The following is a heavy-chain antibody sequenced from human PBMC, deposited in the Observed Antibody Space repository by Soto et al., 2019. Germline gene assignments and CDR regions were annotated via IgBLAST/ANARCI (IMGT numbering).Heavy chain of an antibody. V-gene: IGHV5-51*01. Sequence: EVQLVQSGTEVKQPGESLKISCKASGYIIKNYWIGWVRQMPGQGLEWMGIIYPDDSDTRYSLSFQGQVTISVDKSISTAYVQWSSLKASDSAIYYCIRGGVTSRTFDYWGQGTLVTVSS. CDR2: IYPDDSDT. CDR3: IRGGVTSRTFDY. D-gene: IGHD3-10*01. J-gene: IGHJ4*02. CDR1: GYIIKNYW.